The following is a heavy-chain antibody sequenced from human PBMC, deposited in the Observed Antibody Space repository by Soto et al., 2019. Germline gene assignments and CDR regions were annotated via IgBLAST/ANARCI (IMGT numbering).Heavy chain of an antibody. CDR1: GGSISSSSYY. CDR2: ISYSGST. V-gene: IGHV4-39*07. J-gene: IGHJ4*02. Sequence: ETLSLTCTVSGGSISSSSYYWGWIRQPPGKGLEWIGSISYSGSTYYNPSLKSRVTISVDMSKNQFSLKLISVTAADTAVYYCASRGDDFWSGAISVYWGQGTLVTVSS. D-gene: IGHD3-3*01. CDR3: ASRGDDFWSGAISVY.